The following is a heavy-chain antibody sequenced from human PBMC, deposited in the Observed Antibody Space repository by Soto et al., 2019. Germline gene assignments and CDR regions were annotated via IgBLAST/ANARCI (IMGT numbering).Heavy chain of an antibody. J-gene: IGHJ4*02. CDR3: ARDLGYNYGHPFDY. Sequence: QVQLVESGGGVVQPGRSLRLSCAASGFTFSSYTIHWVRQAPGKGLEWLALIWFDGSNKYYADSVKGRFTISRDNAKNTLYLQMNSLGAEDTAVYYCARDLGYNYGHPFDYWGQGTLVTVSS. CDR1: GFTFSSYT. CDR2: IWFDGSNK. V-gene: IGHV3-33*01. D-gene: IGHD5-18*01.